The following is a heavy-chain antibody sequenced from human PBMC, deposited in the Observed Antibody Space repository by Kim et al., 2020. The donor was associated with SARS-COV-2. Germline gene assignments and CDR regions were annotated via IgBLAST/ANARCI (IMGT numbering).Heavy chain of an antibody. Sequence: SVKVSCKASGGTFSSYAISWVRQAPGQGLEWMGGIIPIFGTANYAQKFQGRVTITADESTSTAYMELSSLRSEDTAVYYCARDSHPFLTATGPKPGDAFDIWGQGTMVTVSS. CDR3: ARDSHPFLTATGPKPGDAFDI. D-gene: IGHD5-12*01. V-gene: IGHV1-69*13. CDR1: GGTFSSYA. J-gene: IGHJ3*02. CDR2: IIPIFGTA.